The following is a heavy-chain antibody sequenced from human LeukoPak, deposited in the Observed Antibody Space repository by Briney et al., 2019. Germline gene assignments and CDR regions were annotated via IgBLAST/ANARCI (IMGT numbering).Heavy chain of an antibody. V-gene: IGHV1-2*02. Sequence: GASVKVSCKASGCTFTGYYMHWVRQAPGQGLEWMGWINPNSGGTNYAQKFQGRVTMTRDTSISTAYMELSRLRSDDTAVYYCARVPRRPFWGSRRPTFDYWGQGTLVTVSS. D-gene: IGHD3-16*01. CDR1: GCTFTGYY. CDR2: INPNSGGT. CDR3: ARVPRRPFWGSRRPTFDY. J-gene: IGHJ4*02.